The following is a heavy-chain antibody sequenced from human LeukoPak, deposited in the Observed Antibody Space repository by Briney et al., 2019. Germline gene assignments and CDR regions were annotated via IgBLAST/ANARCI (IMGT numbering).Heavy chain of an antibody. CDR3: ARVTRTYYDFWSGYSYYFDY. D-gene: IGHD3-3*01. CDR1: GFPFSGSG. J-gene: IGHJ4*02. Sequence: GSSLRLSCAASGFPFSGSGMHWVRQAPGKGLEWVAVVWYDGSHQYYADSVKGRFTISRDNSKNTVDLQMNSLRAEDTAVYYCARVTRTYYDFWSGYSYYFDYWGQGTLVTVSS. V-gene: IGHV3-33*01. CDR2: VWYDGSHQ.